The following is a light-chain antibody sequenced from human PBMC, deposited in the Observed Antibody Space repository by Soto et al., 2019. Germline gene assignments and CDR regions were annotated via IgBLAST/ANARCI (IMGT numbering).Light chain of an antibody. Sequence: QSVLTQPPSGSGAPGQRVTISCTGSSSNIGAGYDVHWYQQLPGTAPKLLIYANRNRPAGVPDRFSASKSDTSASLAITGLQAEDEADYYCQSYDSSPSGYVFGTGTKLTVL. CDR2: ANR. CDR3: QSYDSSPSGYV. CDR1: SSNIGAGYD. V-gene: IGLV1-40*01. J-gene: IGLJ1*01.